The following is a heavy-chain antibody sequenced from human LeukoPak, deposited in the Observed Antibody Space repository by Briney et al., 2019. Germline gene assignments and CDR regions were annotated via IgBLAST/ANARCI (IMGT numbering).Heavy chain of an antibody. D-gene: IGHD3-10*01. J-gene: IGHJ1*01. CDR3: ARGYYGSGSYSEYFQY. CDR1: GYTFTSYD. CDR2: MNPNSGNT. V-gene: IGHV1-8*01. Sequence: ASVKVSCKASGYTFTSYDINWVRQAPGQGLEWMGWMNPNSGNTGYAQKFQGRVTMTRNTSISTAYMELSSLRSEDTAVYYCARGYYGSGSYSEYFQYWGQGTLVTVSS.